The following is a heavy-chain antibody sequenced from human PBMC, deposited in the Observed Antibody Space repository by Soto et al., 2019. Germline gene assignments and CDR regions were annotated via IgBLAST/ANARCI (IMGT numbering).Heavy chain of an antibody. CDR1: GYNFRNYW. V-gene: IGHV5-51*01. Sequence: XESLKISCKGCGYNFRNYWIGWVRQMPGKGLEWLGIIFPGDSDTRYSPSFQGQVIMSADKSINTAYLHLRSLKASDSGMYYCARRDTVTSDYWGQGTLVTVSS. J-gene: IGHJ4*02. CDR2: IFPGDSDT. CDR3: ARRDTVTSDY. D-gene: IGHD4-17*01.